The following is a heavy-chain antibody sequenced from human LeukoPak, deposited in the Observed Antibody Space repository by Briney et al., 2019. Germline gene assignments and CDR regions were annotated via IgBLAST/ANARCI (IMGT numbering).Heavy chain of an antibody. Sequence: GGSLRLSCAASGFTFSSYGMHWVRQAPGKGLEWVSYISSSSSTIYYADSVKGRFTISRDNAKNSLYLQMNSLRAEDTAVYYCAREWIFPFDYWGQGTLVTVSS. V-gene: IGHV3-48*01. D-gene: IGHD3-3*01. J-gene: IGHJ4*02. CDR2: ISSSSSTI. CDR1: GFTFSSYG. CDR3: AREWIFPFDY.